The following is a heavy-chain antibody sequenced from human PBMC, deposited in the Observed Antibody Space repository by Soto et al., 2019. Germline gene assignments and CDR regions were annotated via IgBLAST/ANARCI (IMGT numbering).Heavy chain of an antibody. V-gene: IGHV4-61*08. CDR1: GVSGSSDDKD. CDR3: ARLLHINSWPLDF. D-gene: IGHD3-10*01. J-gene: IGHJ4*02. Sequence: SETLSLTCSVSGVSGSSDDKDWNWIRQRRGKGGEWIGYRHIRGRTTYHPSLGSRVAISPDTSKNQFSLPLTSLTAPDPAIYSCARLLHINSWPLDFCGQGTLVTVSS. CDR2: RHIRGRT.